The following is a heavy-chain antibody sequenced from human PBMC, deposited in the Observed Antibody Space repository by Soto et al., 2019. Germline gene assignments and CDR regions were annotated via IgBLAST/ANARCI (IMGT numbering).Heavy chain of an antibody. D-gene: IGHD4-17*01. CDR3: ARWFYTTTWRGYYFDY. Sequence: SETLSLTCAVYGGSFSGYYWSWIRQPPGTGLEWIGEINHSGSTNYNPSLKSRVTISVDTSKNQFSLKLSSVTAADTAVYYCARWFYTTTWRGYYFDYWGQGTLVTVS. CDR1: GGSFSGYY. J-gene: IGHJ4*02. CDR2: INHSGST. V-gene: IGHV4-34*01.